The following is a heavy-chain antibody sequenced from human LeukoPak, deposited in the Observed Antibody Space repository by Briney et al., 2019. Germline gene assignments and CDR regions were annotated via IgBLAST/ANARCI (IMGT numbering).Heavy chain of an antibody. CDR3: ASEIIYYDILTGYFDY. Sequence: ASVKVSCKASGYTFTGYYMHWVRQAPGQGLEWMGWINPNSGGTNYAQKFQGRVTMTRDTSISTAYMELSRLRSDDTAVYYCASEIIYYDILTGYFDYWGQGTLVTVSS. V-gene: IGHV1-2*02. CDR1: GYTFTGYY. J-gene: IGHJ4*02. D-gene: IGHD3-9*01. CDR2: INPNSGGT.